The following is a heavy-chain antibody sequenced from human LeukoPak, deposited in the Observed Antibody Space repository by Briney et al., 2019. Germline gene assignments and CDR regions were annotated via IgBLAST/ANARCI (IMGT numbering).Heavy chain of an antibody. J-gene: IGHJ4*02. V-gene: IGHV2-5*02. D-gene: IGHD6-19*01. CDR2: IYWDDDK. CDR3: AHVIAVAGTLDY. CDR1: GFSLRTSGVG. Sequence: SGPTLVHPTRPLTLTCTFSGFSLRTSGVGVGWIRQPPEKALEWLALIYWDDDKRYSPSLKSRPTITKDTSKNQVVLTMTNMDPVDTATYYCAHVIAVAGTLDYWGQGTLVTVSS.